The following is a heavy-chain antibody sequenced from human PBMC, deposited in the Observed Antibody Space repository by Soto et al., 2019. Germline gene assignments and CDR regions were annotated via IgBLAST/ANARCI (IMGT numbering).Heavy chain of an antibody. D-gene: IGHD3-9*01. V-gene: IGHV4-31*03. Sequence: SETQSLTCTVSGGSLSSGCYYWSWLRKHPGKGLEWIGYIYYSGSTYYNPSLKSRVTISVDTSKNQFSLKLSSVTAADTAVYYCARVCYDILTGYYYFDYWGQGTLVTVSS. CDR1: GGSLSSGCYY. J-gene: IGHJ4*02. CDR3: ARVCYDILTGYYYFDY. CDR2: IYYSGST.